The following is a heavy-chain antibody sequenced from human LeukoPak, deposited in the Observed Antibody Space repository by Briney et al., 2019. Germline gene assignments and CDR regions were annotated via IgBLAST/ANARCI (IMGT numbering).Heavy chain of an antibody. D-gene: IGHD2-2*01. J-gene: IGHJ4*02. CDR2: IRYDGSNK. V-gene: IGHV3-30*02. CDR3: AKLYCSSTSCYSHSFDY. Sequence: GGSLRLSCAASGFTFSSYGMHWVRQAPGKGLEWVAFIRYDGSNKYYADSVKGRFTISRDNSKNTLYLQMNSLRAEDTAVYYCAKLYCSSTSCYSHSFDYWGQGTLVTVSS. CDR1: GFTFSSYG.